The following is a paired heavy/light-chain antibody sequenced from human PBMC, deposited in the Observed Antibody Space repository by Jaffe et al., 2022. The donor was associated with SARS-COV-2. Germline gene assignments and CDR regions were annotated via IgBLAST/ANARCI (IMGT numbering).Light chain of an antibody. J-gene: IGKJ2*01. CDR2: KIS. V-gene: IGKV2-24*01. CDR1: QNLVDSDGNTF. CDR3: MQSAQSPIT. Sequence: DIVMTQTPFSSPITLGQPASISCRSSQNLVDSDGNTFLSWLQQRPGQPPRLLIYKISNRVSGVPDRFSGSGAGTDFTLLISRVEAEDVGVYYCMQSAQSPITFGQGTKLEIK.
Heavy chain of an antibody. J-gene: IGHJ4*01. CDR2: VKAEHEGGAI. V-gene: IGHV3-15*01. CDR3: ATRWGY. Sequence: EVRLVESGGGFVKPGGSLRLSCAASGVTLSHTWMSWVRRAPGKGLEWVGRVKAEHEGGAIDYAAPVRGRFTLSRDDSENTLYLQMNSLTSEDTAIYYCATRWGYWGHGTLVTVSS. CDR1: GVTLSHTW. D-gene: IGHD1-26*01.